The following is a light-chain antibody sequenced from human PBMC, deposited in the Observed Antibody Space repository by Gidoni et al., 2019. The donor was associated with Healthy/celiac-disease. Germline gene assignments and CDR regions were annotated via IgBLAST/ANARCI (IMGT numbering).Light chain of an antibody. V-gene: IGKV3-20*01. J-gene: IGKJ3*01. CDR2: GAS. CDR3: QQYGSSPGVT. Sequence: EIVLTQSPGTLSLSPGERATLSCRASQSVSSSYLAWYQQKPGQAPRLLIYGASSRATGIPDRFSGSGSGTDFTLTISRREPEDFAVYYCQQYGSSPGVTFGPXTKVDIK. CDR1: QSVSSSY.